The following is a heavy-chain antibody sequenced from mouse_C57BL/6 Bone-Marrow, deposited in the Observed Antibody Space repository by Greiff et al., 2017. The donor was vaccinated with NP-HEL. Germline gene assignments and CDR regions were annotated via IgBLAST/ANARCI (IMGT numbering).Heavy chain of an antibody. J-gene: IGHJ3*01. V-gene: IGHV14-4*01. CDR3: TTGDYSNSFAY. Sequence: VQLQQSGAELVRPGASVKLSCTASGFNIKDDYMHWVKQRPEQGLEWIGWIDPENGDTEYASKFQGKATITADTSSNTAYLQLSSLTSEDTAVYDCTTGDYSNSFAYWGQGTLVTVSA. D-gene: IGHD2-5*01. CDR2: IDPENGDT. CDR1: GFNIKDDY.